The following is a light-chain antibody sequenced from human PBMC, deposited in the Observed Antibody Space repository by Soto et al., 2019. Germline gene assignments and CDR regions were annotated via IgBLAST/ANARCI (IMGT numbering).Light chain of an antibody. J-gene: IGKJ2*01. CDR2: ATS. V-gene: IGKV1-17*02. CDR3: LQPNSYPFA. CDR1: QGIRNH. Sequence: DIQMTQSPSSLSASVGDRVTIACRASQGIRNHLGWFQQKPGEAPKRLIYATSTLETGVPSRFSGSGSETEFSLTISNLQPEDFATYCCLQPNSYPFAFGQGTKLEI.